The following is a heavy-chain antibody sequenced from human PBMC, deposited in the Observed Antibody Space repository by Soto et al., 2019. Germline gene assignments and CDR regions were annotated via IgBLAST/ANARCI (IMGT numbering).Heavy chain of an antibody. CDR1: GFTPDTYV. J-gene: IGHJ4*02. CDR2: FGGSGGRT. V-gene: IGHV3-23*01. Sequence: VQLLESGGGLVQPGGSLRLSCAASGFTPDTYVMTWVRQAPGKGLEWVSAFGGSGGRTYYADSVKGRFTVSRDSHNNTLFLQMNSLRAEDSAVYYCATGLAVTFSSDYWGQGTVVTVSS. CDR3: ATGLAVTFSSDY. D-gene: IGHD4-17*01.